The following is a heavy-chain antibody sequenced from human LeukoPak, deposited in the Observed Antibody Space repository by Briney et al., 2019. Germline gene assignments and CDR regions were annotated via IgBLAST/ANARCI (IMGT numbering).Heavy chain of an antibody. J-gene: IGHJ4*02. D-gene: IGHD3-22*01. CDR2: ISAYNGNT. V-gene: IGHV1-18*01. CDR1: GNTFTNYG. Sequence: ASVKVSCKASGNTFTNYGISWVRQAPGQGLEWMGWISAYNGNTNYAQKVQGRVTMTTDTSTSTAYMELRSLRADDTAVYYCAGDSYDYDSSGYFVVDYWGQGTLVTVSS. CDR3: AGDSYDYDSSGYFVVDY.